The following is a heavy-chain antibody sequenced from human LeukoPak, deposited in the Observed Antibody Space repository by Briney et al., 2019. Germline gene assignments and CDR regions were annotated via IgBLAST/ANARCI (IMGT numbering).Heavy chain of an antibody. CDR2: INHSGST. CDR3: ARWEGGSYYDFDY. CDR1: GGSISSSSYY. V-gene: IGHV4-39*07. J-gene: IGHJ4*02. D-gene: IGHD1-26*01. Sequence: SEPLSLTCTVSGGSISSSSYYWSWIRQPPGKGLEWIGEINHSGSTNYNPSLKSRVTISVDTSKNQFSLKLSSVTAADTAVYYCARWEGGSYYDFDYWGQGTLVTVSS.